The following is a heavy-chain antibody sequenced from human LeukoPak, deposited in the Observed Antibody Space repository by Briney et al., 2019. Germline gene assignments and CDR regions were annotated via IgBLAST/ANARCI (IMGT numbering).Heavy chain of an antibody. CDR3: ASSTLGRYYYGSGSYSSPFDY. CDR2: IYYSGST. J-gene: IGHJ4*02. D-gene: IGHD3-10*01. V-gene: IGHV4-31*03. Sequence: SETLSLTCTVSGGSISSGGYYWSWIRQHPGKGLEWIGYIYYSGSTYYNPSLKSRVTISVDTSKNQFSLKLSSVTAADTAVYYCASSTLGRYYYGSGSYSSPFDYWGQGTLVTVSS. CDR1: GGSISSGGYY.